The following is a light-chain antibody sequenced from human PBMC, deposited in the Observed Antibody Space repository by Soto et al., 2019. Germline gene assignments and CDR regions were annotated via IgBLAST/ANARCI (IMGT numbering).Light chain of an antibody. J-gene: IGLJ3*02. CDR2: DVS. V-gene: IGLV2-11*01. CDR3: CPYAGTYTHWV. Sequence: QSALTQPRSGSGSPGQSVTISCTGTSSDVGGYNYVSWYQQHPGKAPKLVIYDVSKRPSGVPDRFSGSKSGNTASLTVSGLQAEDEADYSCCPYAGTYTHWVFGGGTKLTVL. CDR1: SSDVGGYNY.